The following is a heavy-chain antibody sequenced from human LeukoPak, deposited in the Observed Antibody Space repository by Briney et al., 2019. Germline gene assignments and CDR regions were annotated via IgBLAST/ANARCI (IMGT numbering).Heavy chain of an antibody. CDR2: IGGTSATI. Sequence: GGSLRLSCAASGFTFSNFNMNWVRQAPGKGLEWISYIGGTSATIYYADSVKGRFTISRDNAKNSLYLQMNSLRVEDTAVYYCARDSSAGSSGFWGQGALVTVSS. CDR1: GFTFSNFN. J-gene: IGHJ4*02. CDR3: ARDSSAGSSGF. V-gene: IGHV3-48*01. D-gene: IGHD6-25*01.